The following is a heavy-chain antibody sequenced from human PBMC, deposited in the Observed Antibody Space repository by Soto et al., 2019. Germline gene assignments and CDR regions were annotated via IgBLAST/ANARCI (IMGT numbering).Heavy chain of an antibody. CDR1: GFCFGDYA. V-gene: IGHV3-49*03. D-gene: IGHD2-15*01. CDR2: IRSMVYGGTI. Sequence: GGSLRLSCRGSGFCFGDYAINWFRQSPGEGLECVGFIRSMVYGGTIEYAASVTGRFSISRDDSKSIAYLQMNSLRTNDTAVYYCTRVVVQITAFDNRYYGLDVWGPGTTVTVSS. CDR3: TRVVVQITAFDNRYYGLDV. J-gene: IGHJ6*02.